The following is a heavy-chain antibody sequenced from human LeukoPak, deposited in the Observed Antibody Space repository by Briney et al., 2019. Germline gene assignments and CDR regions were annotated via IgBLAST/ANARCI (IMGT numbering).Heavy chain of an antibody. Sequence: GESLKISCKGSGYSFTSYWIGWVRQMPGKGLEWMGIIYPGYSDTRYSPSFQGQVTISADKSISTAYLQWSSLKASDTAMYYCARIVVVPAAMPDYWGQGTLVTVSS. V-gene: IGHV5-51*01. D-gene: IGHD2-2*01. CDR2: IYPGYSDT. J-gene: IGHJ4*02. CDR1: GYSFTSYW. CDR3: ARIVVVPAAMPDY.